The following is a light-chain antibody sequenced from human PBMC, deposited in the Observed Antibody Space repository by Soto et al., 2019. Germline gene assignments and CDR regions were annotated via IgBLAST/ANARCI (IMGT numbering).Light chain of an antibody. Sequence: QSVVTQTPSASGTPGQRVTISCSGSSSNIGDSPVDWYQQVPGAAPKLLIYSTNQRPSGVPDRFSGSKSGTSASLAISGLQSEDEAEYFCAVWIGSLNTVVFGGGTNLTVL. CDR3: AVWIGSLNTVV. V-gene: IGLV1-44*01. CDR1: SSNIGDSP. CDR2: STN. J-gene: IGLJ2*01.